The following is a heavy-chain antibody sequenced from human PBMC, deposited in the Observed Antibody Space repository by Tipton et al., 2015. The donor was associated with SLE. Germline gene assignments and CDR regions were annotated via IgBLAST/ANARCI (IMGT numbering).Heavy chain of an antibody. CDR3: ARRSLGFLEG. V-gene: IGHV4-39*07. CDR2: IYHSGST. J-gene: IGHJ4*02. Sequence: TLSLTCTVSGGSISSSSYYWGWIRQPPGKGLEWIAYIYHSGSTYYNPSLKSRVTISVDTSKNQFSLTLSSVTAADTAVYYCARRSLGFLEGWGQGTLVTVSS. CDR1: GGSISSSSYY. D-gene: IGHD3-3*01.